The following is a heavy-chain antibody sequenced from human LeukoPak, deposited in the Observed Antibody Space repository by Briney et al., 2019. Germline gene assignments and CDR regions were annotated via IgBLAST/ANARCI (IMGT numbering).Heavy chain of an antibody. CDR3: ARDDFDSDLAYYYMDV. CDR2: IRPIFNIS. Sequence: ASVKVSCKASVGSFSLYAISWVRQAPGPGLEWLGRIRPIFNISNYAQTFQSRVSITADKSTSTTYMELSSLRSEDTAVYYCARDDFDSDLAYYYMDVWGKGTTVTVSS. D-gene: IGHD2-15*01. CDR1: VGSFSLYA. J-gene: IGHJ6*03. V-gene: IGHV1-69*04.